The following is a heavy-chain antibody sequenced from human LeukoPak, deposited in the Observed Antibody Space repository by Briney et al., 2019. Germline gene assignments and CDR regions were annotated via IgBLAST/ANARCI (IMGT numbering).Heavy chain of an antibody. J-gene: IGHJ5*02. Sequence: QTSETLSLTCTVSGVSISSSSYCWGWIRQPPGKGLEWIGNICYSGSTYYNPPLKSRVTISVDTSKNQFSLNLSSVTAADTAVYYCARQATRVEADRWGQGALVTVSS. CDR3: ARQATRVEADR. CDR2: ICYSGST. CDR1: GVSISSSSYC. V-gene: IGHV4-39*01.